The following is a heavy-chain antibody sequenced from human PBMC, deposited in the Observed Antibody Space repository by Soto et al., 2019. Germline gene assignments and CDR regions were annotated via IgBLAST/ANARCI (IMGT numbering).Heavy chain of an antibody. CDR2: IIPIFGTA. D-gene: IGHD6-13*01. J-gene: IGHJ6*02. V-gene: IGHV1-69*01. Sequence: QVQLVQSGAEVKKPGSSVKVSCKASGGTFSSYAISWVRQAPGQGLEWIGGIIPIFGTANYAQKFQGRVTITADESTSTAYMELSSLRSEDTAVYYCARDTWRAAPPLGYYYYGMDVWGQGTTVTVSS. CDR3: ARDTWRAAPPLGYYYYGMDV. CDR1: GGTFSSYA.